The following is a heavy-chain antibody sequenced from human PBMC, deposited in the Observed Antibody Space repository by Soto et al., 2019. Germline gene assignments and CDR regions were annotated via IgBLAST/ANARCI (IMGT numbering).Heavy chain of an antibody. D-gene: IGHD6-19*01. Sequence: QVQLVESGGGVVQPGRSLRLSCAASGFTFSSYGMHWVRQAPGKGLEWVAVIWYDGSNKYYADSVKGRFTISRDNSKNTLYLQMNSLRAEDTAVYYCARDRCAVAGSGGCYFDYWGQGTLVTVSS. V-gene: IGHV3-33*01. CDR3: ARDRCAVAGSGGCYFDY. CDR1: GFTFSSYG. J-gene: IGHJ4*02. CDR2: IWYDGSNK.